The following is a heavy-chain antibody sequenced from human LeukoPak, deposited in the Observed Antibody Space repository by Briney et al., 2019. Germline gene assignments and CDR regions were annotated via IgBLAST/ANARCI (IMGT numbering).Heavy chain of an antibody. D-gene: IGHD3-3*01. J-gene: IGHJ6*03. V-gene: IGHV3-7*01. CDR1: GFTFGDYA. Sequence: PGGSLRLSCTASGFTFGDYAMSWVRQAPGKGLEWVANIKQDGSEKYYVDSVKGRFTISRDNAKNSLYLQMNSLRAEDTAVYYCARVSSDYDFWSGYYTDYYYYYYYMDVWGKGTTVTVSS. CDR3: ARVSSDYDFWSGYYTDYYYYYYYMDV. CDR2: IKQDGSEK.